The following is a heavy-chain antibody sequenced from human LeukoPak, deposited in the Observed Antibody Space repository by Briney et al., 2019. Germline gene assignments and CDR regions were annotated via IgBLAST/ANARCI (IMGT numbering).Heavy chain of an antibody. Sequence: SETLSLTCTVSGYSISSGYYWGWIRQPPGKGLEWVGSIYHSGSTYYHPSLKSRATISVDTSKNHFALKLSSVTAADTAVYYSARFFISDFGYWDQGTLVTVFS. D-gene: IGHD3-10*01. CDR1: GYSISSGYY. J-gene: IGHJ4*02. CDR3: ARFFISDFGY. CDR2: IYHSGST. V-gene: IGHV4-38-2*02.